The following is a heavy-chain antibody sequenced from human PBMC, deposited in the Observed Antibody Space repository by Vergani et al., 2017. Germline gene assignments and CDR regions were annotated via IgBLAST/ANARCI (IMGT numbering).Heavy chain of an antibody. Sequence: QVQLVQSGAEVKKPGASVKVSCKASGYTFTGYYMHWVRQAPGQGLEWMGWFNSNSGGTNYGQKYQGRVTMTRDSSISTAYTELSRLRSDDTGVYYCARDRGQRQLRIYHLDYWGQGTLVTVSS. CDR1: GYTFTGYY. CDR2: FNSNSGGT. CDR3: ARDRGQRQLRIYHLDY. V-gene: IGHV1-2*02. D-gene: IGHD5-24*01. J-gene: IGHJ4*02.